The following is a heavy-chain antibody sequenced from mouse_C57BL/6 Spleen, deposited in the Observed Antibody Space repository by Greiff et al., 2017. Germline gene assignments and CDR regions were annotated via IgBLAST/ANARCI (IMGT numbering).Heavy chain of an antibody. CDR1: GHTFTSYW. CDR3: ARGGNWDEFAY. D-gene: IGHD4-1*01. J-gene: IGHJ3*01. CDR2: TSPGSGST. V-gene: IGHV1-55*01. Sequence: QVQLQQPGAELVKPGASVKMSCKATGHTFTSYWITWVKQRPGQGLEWLGDTSPGSGSTNYNEKFKSKATLTVDTSSSTAYMQLSSLTSEDSAVYYCARGGNWDEFAYWGQGTLVTVSA.